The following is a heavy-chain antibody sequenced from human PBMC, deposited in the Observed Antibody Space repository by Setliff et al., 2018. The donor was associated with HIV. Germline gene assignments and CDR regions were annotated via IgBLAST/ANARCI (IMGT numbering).Heavy chain of an antibody. J-gene: IGHJ4*02. CDR3: ARERPPMEGWGDYFDH. CDR1: GGSISSGIDY. Sequence: SETLSLTCTVSGGSISSGIDYWSWIRQPAGKGLEWIGYFYTSGSTNYNPSLKIRVTISVDTSKNQFSLRLRSVTASDTAIYYCARERPPMEGWGDYFDHLGQGTLVTVS. CDR2: FYTSGST. V-gene: IGHV4-61*10. D-gene: IGHD3-3*01.